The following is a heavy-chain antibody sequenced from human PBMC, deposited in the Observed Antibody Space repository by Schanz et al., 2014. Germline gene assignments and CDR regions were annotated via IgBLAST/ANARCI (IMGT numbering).Heavy chain of an antibody. V-gene: IGHV3-23*01. CDR1: GFSFGNYG. CDR3: VRDELLWFGEVLSLDY. Sequence: DVQLLESGGGLVQPGGSLRLSCEASGFSFGNYGMSWVRQAPGKGLEWVSGFDAHDGRAYYADSAKGRFTISRDNSNKTVDLQMNSLRAEDTALYYCVRDELLWFGEVLSLDYWGQGALVTVSS. D-gene: IGHD3-10*01. CDR2: FDAHDGRA. J-gene: IGHJ4*02.